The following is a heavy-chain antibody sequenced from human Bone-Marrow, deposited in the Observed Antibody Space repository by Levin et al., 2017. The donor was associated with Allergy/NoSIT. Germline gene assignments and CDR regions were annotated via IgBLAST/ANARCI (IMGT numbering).Heavy chain of an antibody. Sequence: GGSLRLSCAASGFTLSDYYMSWIRQAPGKGLEWVSSISGSDDSTYYTDSVKGRLTISRDNSKNTIYLQMNSLRAEDTAIYYCAKVRRGLDAFDIWGQGTMVTVSS. J-gene: IGHJ3*02. D-gene: IGHD3/OR15-3a*01. CDR1: GFTLSDYY. V-gene: IGHV3-23*01. CDR3: AKVRRGLDAFDI. CDR2: ISGSDDST.